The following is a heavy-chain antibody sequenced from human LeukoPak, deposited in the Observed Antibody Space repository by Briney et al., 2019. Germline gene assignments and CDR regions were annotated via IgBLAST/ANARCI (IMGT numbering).Heavy chain of an antibody. CDR2: IKQDGSEK. D-gene: IGHD3-10*01. Sequence: GGSLRLSCAASGFPFSSYSMTWVRQAPGKGLEWVANIKQDGSEKYYVDSVKGRFTISRDNAKNSLYLQMNSLRAEDTAVYYCARDRASTYYYGSGSNLDYWGQGTLVTVSS. J-gene: IGHJ4*02. CDR1: GFPFSSYS. V-gene: IGHV3-7*01. CDR3: ARDRASTYYYGSGSNLDY.